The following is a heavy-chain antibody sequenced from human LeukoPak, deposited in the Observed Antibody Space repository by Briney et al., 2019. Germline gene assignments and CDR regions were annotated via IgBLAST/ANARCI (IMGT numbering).Heavy chain of an antibody. D-gene: IGHD6-13*01. CDR1: GGSYTGYY. Sequence: SETLSLTCAVYGGSYTGYYWSWIRQPPGKGVEWIGEMNHSGSTNYNPSLKSLVTISVDTSKNQFSLKLSSVTAADTAVYYCARGRPIAAAVLNLDYWGQGTLVTVSS. V-gene: IGHV4-34*01. J-gene: IGHJ4*02. CDR3: ARGRPIAAAVLNLDY. CDR2: MNHSGST.